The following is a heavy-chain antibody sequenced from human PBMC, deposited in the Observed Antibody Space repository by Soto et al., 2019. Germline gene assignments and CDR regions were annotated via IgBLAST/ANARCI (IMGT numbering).Heavy chain of an antibody. CDR2: IYYSGST. Sequence: SETLSLTCTVSGGSISSSSYYWGWIRQPPGKGLEWIGSIYYSGSTYYNPSLKSRVTISVDTSKNQFSLKLSSVTAADTAVYYCARQRLLLLWFGELKDYFDYWGQGTLVTVSS. CDR3: ARQRLLLLWFGELKDYFDY. V-gene: IGHV4-39*01. CDR1: GGSISSSSYY. J-gene: IGHJ4*02. D-gene: IGHD3-10*01.